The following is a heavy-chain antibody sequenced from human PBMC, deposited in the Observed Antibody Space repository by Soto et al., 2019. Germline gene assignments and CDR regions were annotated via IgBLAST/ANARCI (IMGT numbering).Heavy chain of an antibody. Sequence: QVQLVESGGGVVQPGTALRLSCAASGFTFSSYAMHWVRQAPGKGLEWVAVTSYDGNNKYYADTVKGRFTISRDNFKHTLFLQMTSLRPEDTADYYCVREEYGGVYFDYWGQGTLVTVSS. J-gene: IGHJ4*02. V-gene: IGHV3-30-3*01. CDR2: TSYDGNNK. D-gene: IGHD4-17*01. CDR1: GFTFSSYA. CDR3: VREEYGGVYFDY.